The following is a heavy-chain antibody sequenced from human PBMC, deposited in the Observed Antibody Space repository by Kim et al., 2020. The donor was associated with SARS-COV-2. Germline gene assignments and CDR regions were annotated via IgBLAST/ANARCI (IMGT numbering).Heavy chain of an antibody. V-gene: IGHV1-18*01. CDR1: GYTFTSYG. Sequence: ASVKVSCKASGYTFTSYGISWVRQAPGQGLEWMGWISAYNGNTNYAQKLQGRVTMTTDTSTSTAYMELRSLRSDDTAVYYCARDIVVVPAAMEAPGYYYYGMDVWGQGTTVTVSS. CDR3: ARDIVVVPAAMEAPGYYYYGMDV. D-gene: IGHD2-2*01. CDR2: ISAYNGNT. J-gene: IGHJ6*02.